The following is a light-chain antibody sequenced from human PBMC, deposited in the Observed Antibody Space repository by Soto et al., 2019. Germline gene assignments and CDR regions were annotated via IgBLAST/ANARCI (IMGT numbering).Light chain of an antibody. Sequence: QSVLTQPPSASGTPGQRVTISCSGSSSNIGSNTVNWYRQLPGTAPKLLIYSNNQRPSGVPDRFSGSESGTSASLAISGLQSEDEADYYCAAWDDSLNGPVFGGGTKLTVL. V-gene: IGLV1-44*01. CDR2: SNN. J-gene: IGLJ2*01. CDR1: SSNIGSNT. CDR3: AAWDDSLNGPV.